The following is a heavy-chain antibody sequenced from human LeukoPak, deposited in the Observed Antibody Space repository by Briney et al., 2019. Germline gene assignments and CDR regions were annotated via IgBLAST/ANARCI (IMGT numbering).Heavy chain of an antibody. Sequence: ASVKVSCKASGYTFTGYYMHWVRQAPGQGLEWMGWINPNSGGTNYAQKFQGRVTMTEDTSTDTAYMELSSLRSEDTAVYYCATDRGAHSGSYYFDYWGQGTLVTVSS. J-gene: IGHJ4*02. CDR2: INPNSGGT. CDR1: GYTFTGYY. D-gene: IGHD1-26*01. CDR3: ATDRGAHSGSYYFDY. V-gene: IGHV1-2*02.